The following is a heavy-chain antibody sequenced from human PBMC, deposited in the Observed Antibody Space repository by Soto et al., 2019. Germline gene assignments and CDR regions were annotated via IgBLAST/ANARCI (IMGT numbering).Heavy chain of an antibody. CDR2: IYHSGST. J-gene: IGHJ5*02. CDR3: IRVQGDRLSGLDH. Sequence: SETLSLTCAVSGGSISRGGYSWSWIRQPPGKGLEWIGYIYHSGSTYYNPSLKGRATISVDRSKNQFPPKLSSVTAADTAENYCIRVQGDRLSGLDHWGQGTLVTVSS. D-gene: IGHD2-15*01. CDR1: GGSISRGGYS. V-gene: IGHV4-30-2*01.